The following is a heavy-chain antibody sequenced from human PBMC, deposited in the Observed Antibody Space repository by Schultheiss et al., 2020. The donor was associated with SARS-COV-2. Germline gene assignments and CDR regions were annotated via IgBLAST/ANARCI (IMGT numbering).Heavy chain of an antibody. CDR1: GFTFSGYE. J-gene: IGHJ4*02. CDR3: AKEAPVAGYFDY. Sequence: GGSLRLSCAASGFTFSGYEMIWVRQAPGKGLEWISYISGSGSVINYADSVRGRFTISRDNAKNTLYLQMNSLRAEDTAVYYCAKEAPVAGYFDYWGQGTLVTVSS. D-gene: IGHD6-19*01. CDR2: ISGSGSVI. V-gene: IGHV3-48*03.